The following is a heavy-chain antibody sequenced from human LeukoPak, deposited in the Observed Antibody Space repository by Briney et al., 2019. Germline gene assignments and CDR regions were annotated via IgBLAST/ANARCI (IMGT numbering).Heavy chain of an antibody. CDR3: ARDGVVPAAIIRRLRDYYYGMDV. CDR2: IIPIFGTA. CDR1: GYTFTNYG. V-gene: IGHV1-69*13. Sequence: SVKVSCTASGYTFTNYGISWVRQAPGQGLEWMGGIIPIFGTANYAQKFQGRVTITADESTSTAYMELSSLRSEDAAVYYCARDGVVPAAIIRRLRDYYYGMDVWGQGTTVTVSS. D-gene: IGHD2-2*01. J-gene: IGHJ6*02.